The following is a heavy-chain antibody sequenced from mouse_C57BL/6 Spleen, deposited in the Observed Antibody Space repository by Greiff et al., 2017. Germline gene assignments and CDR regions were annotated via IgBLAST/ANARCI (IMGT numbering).Heavy chain of an antibody. Sequence: EVKLVESGPELVKPGASVKISCKASGYSFTGYYMNWVKQSPETSLEWIGDINPSTGGTTYNQKFKAKATLTVDNSSSTAYMQLKSLTSEDSAVYYCARKELAWFAYWGQGTLVTVSA. J-gene: IGHJ3*01. V-gene: IGHV1-42*01. CDR1: GYSFTGYY. CDR3: ARKELAWFAY. CDR2: INPSTGGT.